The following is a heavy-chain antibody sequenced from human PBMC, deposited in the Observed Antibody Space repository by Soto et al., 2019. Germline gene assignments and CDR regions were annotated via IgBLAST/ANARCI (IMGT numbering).Heavy chain of an antibody. Sequence: ASVKVSCKASGYTFTSYGISWVRQAPGQGLEWMRWISAYNGNTNYAQKLQGRVTMTTDTSTSTAYMEPRSLRSDDTAVYYCAGVKNYDFWSGYSPYGMDVWGQGTTVTVSS. J-gene: IGHJ6*02. CDR3: AGVKNYDFWSGYSPYGMDV. CDR1: GYTFTSYG. CDR2: ISAYNGNT. D-gene: IGHD3-3*01. V-gene: IGHV1-18*04.